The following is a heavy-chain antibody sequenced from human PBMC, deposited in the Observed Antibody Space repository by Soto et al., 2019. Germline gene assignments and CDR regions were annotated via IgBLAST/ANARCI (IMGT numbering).Heavy chain of an antibody. CDR3: ARRVVVVTAGMDV. CDR1: GGSISSTSYY. D-gene: IGHD2-21*02. V-gene: IGHV4-39*01. CDR2: IYYSGST. Sequence: SETLSLTCTVSGGSISSTSYYWGWIRQPPGKGLEWIGSIYYSGSTYYNPSLKSRVTISVDTSKNQFSLKLSSVTAADTAVYYCARRVVVVTAGMDVWGQGTTVTVSS. J-gene: IGHJ6*02.